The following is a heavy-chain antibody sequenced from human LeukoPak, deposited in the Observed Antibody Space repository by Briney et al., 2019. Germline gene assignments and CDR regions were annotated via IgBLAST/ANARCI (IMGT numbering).Heavy chain of an antibody. D-gene: IGHD3-10*01. CDR3: ASFHISGKSYNGLHY. J-gene: IGHJ4*02. V-gene: IGHV5-51*01. CDR2: IYPGDSDT. Sequence: GESLKISCKGSGYSFTSYWIGWVRQMPGKGLEWMGNIYPGDSDTRYSPSFQGQVTISADKSIDTVYLHWSRLKASDTAMYYCASFHISGKSYNGLHYWGQGTLVTVSS. CDR1: GYSFTSYW.